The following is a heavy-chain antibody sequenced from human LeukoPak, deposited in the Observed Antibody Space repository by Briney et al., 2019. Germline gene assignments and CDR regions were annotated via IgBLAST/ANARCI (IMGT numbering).Heavy chain of an antibody. V-gene: IGHV4-59*12. CDR1: GGSISSYY. CDR2: IYYSGST. D-gene: IGHD3-10*01. J-gene: IGHJ4*02. Sequence: KPSETLSLTCTVSGGSISSYYWSWIRQPPGKGLEWIGYIYYSGSTNYNPSLKSRVTISVDTSKNQFSLKLSSVTAADTAVYYCARDRGPLWFGELFDRDYWGQGTLVTVSS. CDR3: ARDRGPLWFGELFDRDY.